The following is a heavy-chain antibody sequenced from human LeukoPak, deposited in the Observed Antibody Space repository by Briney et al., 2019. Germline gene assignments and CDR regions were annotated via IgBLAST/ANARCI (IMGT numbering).Heavy chain of an antibody. CDR3: AREPYYASGSYYPI. J-gene: IGHJ3*01. CDR1: GFTFNTYN. Sequence: GGSLRLSCAASGFTFNTYNMNWVRQAPGKGLEWVSSISLDSSYIYYADSVKGRFTISRDNSKNTLFLQMNSLRAEDTAVYYCAREPYYASGSYYPIWGQGTMVTVSS. CDR2: ISLDSSYI. D-gene: IGHD3-10*01. V-gene: IGHV3-21*01.